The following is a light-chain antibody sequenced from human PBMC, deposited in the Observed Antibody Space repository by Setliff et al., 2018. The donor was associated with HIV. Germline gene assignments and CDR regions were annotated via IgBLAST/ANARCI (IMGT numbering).Light chain of an antibody. CDR3: SSYITNSTSYV. V-gene: IGLV2-14*01. CDR2: EVS. CDR1: SSDVGAYNY. J-gene: IGLJ1*01. Sequence: QSVLTQPASVSGSPGQSITISCTGTSSDVGAYNYVSWYQQHPGKAPKLTIYEVSNRPSGVSNRFSGSKSGNTASLTISGLQAEDEADYYCSSYITNSTSYVFGTGTKVTVL.